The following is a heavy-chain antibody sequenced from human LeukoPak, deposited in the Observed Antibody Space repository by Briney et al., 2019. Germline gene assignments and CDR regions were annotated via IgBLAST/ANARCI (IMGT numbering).Heavy chain of an antibody. CDR3: AREEDYGMDV. V-gene: IGHV3-48*03. CDR2: ISSSGSTI. CDR1: GFTFSSYE. Sequence: GGSLRLSRAASGFTFSSYEMNWVRQAPGKGLEWVSYISSSGSTIYYADSVKGRFTISRDDAKNSLYLQMNSLRAEDTAVYYCAREEDYGMDVWGQGTTVTVSS. J-gene: IGHJ6*02.